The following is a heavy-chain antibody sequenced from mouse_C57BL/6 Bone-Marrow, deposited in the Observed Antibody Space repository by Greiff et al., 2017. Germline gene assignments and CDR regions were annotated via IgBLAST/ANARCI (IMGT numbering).Heavy chain of an antibody. V-gene: IGHV1-81*01. CDR2: IYPRSGNT. Sequence: LVESGAELARPGASVKLSCKASGYTFTSYGISWVKQPPGQGLEWIGEIYPRSGNTYYNEKFKGKATLTAYKSSSKAYMELHSLTSEESAVYFCEGRDYGSSDGSWYFDVWGTGTTVTVSS. J-gene: IGHJ1*03. D-gene: IGHD1-1*01. CDR1: GYTFTSYG. CDR3: EGRDYGSSDGSWYFDV.